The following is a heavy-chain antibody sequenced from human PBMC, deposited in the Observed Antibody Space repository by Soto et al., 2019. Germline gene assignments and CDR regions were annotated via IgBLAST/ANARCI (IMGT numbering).Heavy chain of an antibody. V-gene: IGHV5-10-1*01. Sequence: GESLKISWKGSGYSFTSYWISWVRQMPGKGREWMGRIDPSDSYTNYSPSFQGHVTISADKFISTAYLQWSSLKASDTAMYYCARSTYCSGGSCYYYGMDVWGQGTTVTVSS. J-gene: IGHJ6*02. CDR3: ARSTYCSGGSCYYYGMDV. D-gene: IGHD2-15*01. CDR1: GYSFTSYW. CDR2: IDPSDSYT.